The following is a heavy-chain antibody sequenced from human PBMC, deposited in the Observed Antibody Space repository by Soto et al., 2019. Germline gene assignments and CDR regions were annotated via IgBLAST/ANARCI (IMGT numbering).Heavy chain of an antibody. V-gene: IGHV1-2*04. D-gene: IGHD5-12*01. CDR3: AGESGGATATLDYYYFYMDV. CDR1: GDSFNDYY. Sequence: QVQLVQSGAEVRKPGASVTVSCRSSGDSFNDYYIHWVRQAPGQGFEWMGWINPNGGVTKYAQKFQGWGSMARETAIRAVYMQLSRLRSDHPAVYYCAGESGGATATLDYYYFYMDVWGTGTTVTVSS. J-gene: IGHJ6*03. CDR2: INPNGGVT.